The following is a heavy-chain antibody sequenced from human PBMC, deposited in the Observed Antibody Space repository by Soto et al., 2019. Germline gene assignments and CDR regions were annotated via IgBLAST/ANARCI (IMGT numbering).Heavy chain of an antibody. CDR1: GFTFSSYW. Sequence: PGGSLRLSCAASGFTFSSYWMSWVRQAPGKGLEWVANIKQDGSEKYYVDSVKGRFTISRDNAKNSLYLQMNSLRAEDTAVYYCARGLLNNWNYFAPYYYYYGMDVWGQGTTVTVSS. CDR2: IKQDGSEK. D-gene: IGHD1-7*01. V-gene: IGHV3-7*05. CDR3: ARGLLNNWNYFAPYYYYYGMDV. J-gene: IGHJ6*02.